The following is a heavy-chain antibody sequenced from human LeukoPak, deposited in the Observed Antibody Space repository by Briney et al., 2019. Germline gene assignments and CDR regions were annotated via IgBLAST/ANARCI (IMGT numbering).Heavy chain of an antibody. CDR2: IYYSGST. CDR1: GGSISSSSYY. D-gene: IGHD3-3*01. CDR3: ARSRLLLKKDFWSGYYGFDP. V-gene: IGHV4-39*01. Sequence: SETLSLTCTVSGGSISSSSYYWGWIRQPPGKGLEWIGSIYYSGSTYYNPSLKSRVTISVDTSKNQFSLKLSSVTAADTAVYYCARSRLLLKKDFWSGYYGFDPWGQGTLVTVSS. J-gene: IGHJ5*02.